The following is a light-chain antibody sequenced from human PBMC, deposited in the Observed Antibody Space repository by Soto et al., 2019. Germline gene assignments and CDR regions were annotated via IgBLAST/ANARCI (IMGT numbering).Light chain of an antibody. V-gene: IGKV1-39*01. CDR3: QQSYSTLFT. CDR1: QSISSY. J-gene: IGKJ3*01. Sequence: DIQMTQSPSSLSASVGDRVTITCRASQSISSYLNWYQQKPGKAPKLLIYAASRLQSGVSSRFSSSGSGTDFTITISSLQPEDFATYSCQQSYSTLFTCDRGTKVDIK. CDR2: AAS.